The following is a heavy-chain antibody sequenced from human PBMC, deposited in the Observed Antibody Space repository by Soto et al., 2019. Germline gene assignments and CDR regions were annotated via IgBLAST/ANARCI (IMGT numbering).Heavy chain of an antibody. J-gene: IGHJ4*02. CDR1: GGSISSSSYY. CDR3: AREYKSSPTD. V-gene: IGHV4-39*02. Sequence: SDTLSLTCTVSGGSISSSSYYWGWIRQPPGKGLEWIGSIFYSGTTYYNPSLKSRVIISVDTSKNQFSLRLSSVTAADTAIYYCAREYKSSPTDWSQGTLVTVS. CDR2: IFYSGTT. D-gene: IGHD6-13*01.